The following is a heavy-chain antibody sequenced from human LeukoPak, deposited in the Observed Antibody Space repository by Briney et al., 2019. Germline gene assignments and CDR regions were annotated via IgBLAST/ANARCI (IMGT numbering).Heavy chain of an antibody. V-gene: IGHV3-7*03. CDR1: GFPLSDAW. D-gene: IGHD3-16*01. J-gene: IGHJ6*02. CDR3: ARGGGLDV. Sequence: GGSLRLSCAVSGFPLSDAWMNWARQAPGKGLEWVASINHNGNVNYYVDSVKGRFTISRDNAKNSLYLQMSNLRAEDTAVYCCARGGGLDVWGQGATVTVSS. CDR2: INHNGNVN.